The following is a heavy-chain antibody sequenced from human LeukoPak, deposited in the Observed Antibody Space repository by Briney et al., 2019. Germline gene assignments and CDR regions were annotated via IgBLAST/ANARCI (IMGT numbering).Heavy chain of an antibody. V-gene: IGHV1-18*01. D-gene: IGHD6-19*01. CDR2: ISAYNGNT. Sequence: GASVKVSCKASGYTFTSYGISWVRQAPGQGLEWMGWISAYNGNTNYAQKLQGRVTVTTDTSTSTAYMELRSLRSDDTAVYYCARVIRIEQWLVHDNWFDPWGQGTLVTVSS. CDR3: ARVIRIEQWLVHDNWFDP. CDR1: GYTFTSYG. J-gene: IGHJ5*02.